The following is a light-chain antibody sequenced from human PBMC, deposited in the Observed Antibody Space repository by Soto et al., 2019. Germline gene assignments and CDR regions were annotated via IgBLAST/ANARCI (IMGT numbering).Light chain of an antibody. J-gene: IGLJ2*01. CDR2: DVS. Sequence: QSALTQPASVSGSPGQSITISCTGTSSDVGSYGFVSWYQQHPGKAPKLMIYDVSNRPSGVSNRFSGSKSGNTASLTISGLQAEDEADYYCSSYTSGSAVVFGGGTKVTVL. V-gene: IGLV2-14*03. CDR3: SSYTSGSAVV. CDR1: SSDVGSYGF.